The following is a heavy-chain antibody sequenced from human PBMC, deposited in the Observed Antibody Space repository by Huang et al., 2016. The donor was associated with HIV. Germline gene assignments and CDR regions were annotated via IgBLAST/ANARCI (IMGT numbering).Heavy chain of an antibody. CDR1: GFTLSDYA. CDR3: ARFGKRLPMLRGEDVIGDI. CDR2: ISYDGNDK. J-gene: IGHJ3*02. V-gene: IGHV3-30-3*01. D-gene: IGHD3-10*01. Sequence: QVQLVESGGGVVQPGRSLRLSCAASGFTLSDYAIHWVRQAPGEGLEWVAIISYDGNDKFYSDSVRGRFTISRDNFNNTLYLQMNSLRHEDTALYYCARFGKRLPMLRGEDVIGDIWGQGTMVIVSS.